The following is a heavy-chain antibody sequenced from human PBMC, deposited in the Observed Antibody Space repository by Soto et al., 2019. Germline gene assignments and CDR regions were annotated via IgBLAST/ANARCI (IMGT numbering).Heavy chain of an antibody. CDR3: ARAKASGTSALDP. CDR2: INSDGSIT. V-gene: IGHV3-74*01. J-gene: IGHJ5*02. Sequence: EVQVVESGGGLVQPGGSLRLSCAASGFTFNTYWMHWVRQSPGKGLVWVSRINSDGSITDYADSVKGRFTISRDNAKNTLYLQMNSLRAEDTAFYYCARAKASGTSALDPLGQGTLVTVSA. CDR1: GFTFNTYW. D-gene: IGHD3-10*01.